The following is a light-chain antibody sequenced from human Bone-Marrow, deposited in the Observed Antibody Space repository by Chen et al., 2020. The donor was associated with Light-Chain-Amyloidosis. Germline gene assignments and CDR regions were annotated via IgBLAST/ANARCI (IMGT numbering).Light chain of an antibody. CDR3: QHYNSYPLT. Sequence: DIQMTQSPSTLSASVGDRVTITCRASQSISSWLAWYQQEPGKAPKLLINKASSLESGVPSRFSGSGSATEFTLTISSLQPDDFATYYCQHYNSYPLTFGQGTKVEIK. CDR2: KAS. CDR1: QSISSW. J-gene: IGKJ1*01. V-gene: IGKV1-5*03.